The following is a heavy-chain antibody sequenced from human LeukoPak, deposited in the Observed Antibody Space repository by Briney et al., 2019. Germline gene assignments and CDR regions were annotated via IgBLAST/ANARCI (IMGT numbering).Heavy chain of an antibody. CDR3: ARDPQGLYDYYDSSGLDY. Sequence: GGSLRLSCAASGFTFSDYYMSWIRQAPGKGLEWVSYISSSGSTIYYAGSVKGRFTISRDNAKNSLYLQMNSLRAEDTAVYYCARDPQGLYDYYDSSGLDYWGQGTLVTVSS. V-gene: IGHV3-11*01. CDR1: GFTFSDYY. CDR2: ISSSGSTI. J-gene: IGHJ4*02. D-gene: IGHD3-22*01.